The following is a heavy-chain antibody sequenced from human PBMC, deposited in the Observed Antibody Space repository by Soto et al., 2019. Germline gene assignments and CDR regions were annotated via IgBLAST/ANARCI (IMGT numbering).Heavy chain of an antibody. J-gene: IGHJ4*02. V-gene: IGHV1-2*02. Sequence: ASVKVSCKASGYTFTGYYMHWVRQAPGQGLEWMGWINPNSGGTNYAQKFQGRVTMTRDTSISTAYMGLSRLRSDDTAVYYCAPRRDGCNYLGVPFDYWGQGTLVTVSS. D-gene: IGHD5-12*01. CDR1: GYTFTGYY. CDR2: INPNSGGT. CDR3: APRRDGCNYLGVPFDY.